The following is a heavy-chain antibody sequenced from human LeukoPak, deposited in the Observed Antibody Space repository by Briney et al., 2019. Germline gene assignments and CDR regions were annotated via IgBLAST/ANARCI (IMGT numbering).Heavy chain of an antibody. CDR1: GYTFTSYG. J-gene: IGHJ4*02. CDR3: ARVGDILTGYPYYFDY. V-gene: IGHV1-18*01. Sequence: ASVKVSCKASGYTFTSYGISWVRQAPGQGLEWMGWINFYNGNIDYTQKLQGRVTMTTDTSTSTAYMELRSLRSDDTAVYHCARVGDILTGYPYYFDYWGQGTLVTVSS. D-gene: IGHD3-9*01. CDR2: INFYNGNI.